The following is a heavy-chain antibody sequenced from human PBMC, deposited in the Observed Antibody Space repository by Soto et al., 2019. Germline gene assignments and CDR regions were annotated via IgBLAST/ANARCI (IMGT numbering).Heavy chain of an antibody. CDR2: VTNSGGTT. Sequence: PGGSLRLSREAYGFAFSGYSMNWVRQAPGKGLEWISCVTNSGGTTYYSDSVKGRFTISRDNAMNSLYLQMNNLRDEDTAVYYCARGGWNYDCLDAWGQGTTVTVSS. CDR3: ARGGWNYDCLDA. D-gene: IGHD3-3*01. J-gene: IGHJ6*02. V-gene: IGHV3-48*02. CDR1: GFAFSGYS.